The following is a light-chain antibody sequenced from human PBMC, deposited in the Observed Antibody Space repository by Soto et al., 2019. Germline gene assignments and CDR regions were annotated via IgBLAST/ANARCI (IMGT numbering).Light chain of an antibody. Sequence: QSALTQPASVSESPGQSITISCSEITSDASGYKYVSWYQQHPGKAPKLLIYDVSDRPSGVSNRFSGSASGSTASLTISGLQAEDEADYYCSSYTSRNLPYVFGTGTKLTVL. CDR3: SSYTSRNLPYV. CDR1: TSDASGYKY. V-gene: IGLV2-14*03. CDR2: DVS. J-gene: IGLJ1*01.